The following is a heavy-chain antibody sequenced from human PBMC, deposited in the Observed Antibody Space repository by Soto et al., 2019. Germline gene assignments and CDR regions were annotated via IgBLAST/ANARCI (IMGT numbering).Heavy chain of an antibody. CDR1: GFSFSDYG. CDR2: IWFDGSNK. J-gene: IGHJ6*02. D-gene: IGHD4-17*01. Sequence: QVQLVESGGGVVQPGTSLRLSCAASGFSFSDYGMHWVRQAPGKGLEWVAVIWFDGSNKYYAESVKGRFTISRDNSKNTVDLQMDRLRADETAVYYCARRRSTVTTAWFYHAMDVWGQGTTVTVSS. CDR3: ARRRSTVTTAWFYHAMDV. V-gene: IGHV3-33*01.